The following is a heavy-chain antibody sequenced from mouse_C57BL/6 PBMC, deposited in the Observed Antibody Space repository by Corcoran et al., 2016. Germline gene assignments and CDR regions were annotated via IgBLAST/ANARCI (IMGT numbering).Heavy chain of an antibody. CDR1: GYTFTDYY. V-gene: IGHV1-26*01. CDR3: SYYYGSSYDAMDY. CDR2: INPNNGGT. J-gene: IGHJ4*01. Sequence: EVQLQQSGPELVKPGASVKISCKASGYTFTDYYMNWVKQSHGKSLEWIGDINPNNGGTSYNQKFKGKATLTVDKSSSTAYMELSSLTSEDSAVYYCSYYYGSSYDAMDYWGQGTSVTVSS. D-gene: IGHD1-1*01.